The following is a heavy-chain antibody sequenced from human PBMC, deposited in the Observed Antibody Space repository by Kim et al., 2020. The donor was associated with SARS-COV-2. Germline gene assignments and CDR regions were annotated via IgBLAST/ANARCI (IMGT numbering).Heavy chain of an antibody. J-gene: IGHJ6*03. V-gene: IGHV1-69*01. CDR3: ARGGVLWFRELSDYMDV. Sequence: FQGRVTITADESTSTAYMELSSLRSEDTAVYYCARGGVLWFRELSDYMDVWGKGTTVTVSS. D-gene: IGHD3-10*01.